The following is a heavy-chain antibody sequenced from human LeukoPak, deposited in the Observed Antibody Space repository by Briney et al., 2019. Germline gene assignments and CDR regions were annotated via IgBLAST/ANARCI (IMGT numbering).Heavy chain of an antibody. J-gene: IGHJ4*02. Sequence: GGSLRLSCAASGFTFNDYAMHWVRQVPGKGLEWVSLINWSGVSTYYADSVKGRFTISRDNNKDSLFLQMSSLRPGDTALYYCAKDSDSSGFFEPPDFWGQGTLVTVSS. D-gene: IGHD3-22*01. CDR1: GFTFNDYA. CDR2: INWSGVST. CDR3: AKDSDSSGFFEPPDF. V-gene: IGHV3-43D*03.